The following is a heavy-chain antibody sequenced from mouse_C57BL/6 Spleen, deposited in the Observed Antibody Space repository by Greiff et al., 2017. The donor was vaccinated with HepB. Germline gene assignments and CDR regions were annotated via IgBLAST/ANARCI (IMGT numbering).Heavy chain of an antibody. V-gene: IGHV1-81*01. CDR2: IYPRSGNT. CDR3: ARSDGYYGGDYAMDY. D-gene: IGHD2-3*01. J-gene: IGHJ4*01. CDR1: GYTFTSYG. Sequence: VKVVESGAELARPGASVKLSCKASGYTFTSYGISWVKQSTGQGLEWIGEIYPRSGNTYYNEKFKGKATLTADKSSSTAYMELRSLTSEDSAVYFCARSDGYYGGDYAMDYWGQGTSVTVSS.